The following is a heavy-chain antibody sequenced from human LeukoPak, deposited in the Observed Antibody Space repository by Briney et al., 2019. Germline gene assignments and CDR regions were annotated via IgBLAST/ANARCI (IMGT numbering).Heavy chain of an antibody. Sequence: PGGSLRLSCAASGFTFNNYGMHWVRQAPGKGLEWVAAIWYDGSNKYYADSVKGRFTISIDNSKNTLYLQMNSLRAEDTALYYCARGQEYYYDSSAYSKFDYWGQRTLVGVCS. V-gene: IGHV3-33*01. CDR3: ARGQEYYYDSSAYSKFDY. CDR2: IWYDGSNK. J-gene: IGHJ4*02. CDR1: GFTFNNYG. D-gene: IGHD3-22*01.